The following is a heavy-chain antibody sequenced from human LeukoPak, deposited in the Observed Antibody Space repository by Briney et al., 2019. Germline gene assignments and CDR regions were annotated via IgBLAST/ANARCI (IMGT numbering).Heavy chain of an antibody. Sequence: PGGSLRLSSAASGFTLSSYWMHWVRQAPGKGLVWVSRINGDGSTTTYADSVKGRFTISRDNAKNTLYLQLNSLRAEDTAVYYCARSDNGFDIWGQGTMVTVSS. CDR3: ARSDNGFDI. CDR2: INGDGSTT. J-gene: IGHJ3*02. D-gene: IGHD5-12*01. V-gene: IGHV3-74*01. CDR1: GFTLSSYW.